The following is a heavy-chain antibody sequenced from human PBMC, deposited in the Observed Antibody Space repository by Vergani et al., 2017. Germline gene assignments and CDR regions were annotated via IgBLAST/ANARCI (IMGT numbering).Heavy chain of an antibody. J-gene: IGHJ4*02. CDR3: TRHVPCGDGACLHFDH. Sequence: EVMLVQSGAEVKKPGESLKISCKYSERSFISNEIAWVRQMSGKGLQWMGNINPIDSKIAYSPSFQGHAIMSLGKSITTAYLQWRSLKASYTAIYYCTRHVPCGDGACLHFDHWCQGTQVTVSS. CDR2: INPIDSKI. CDR1: ERSFISNE. V-gene: IGHV5-51*01. D-gene: IGHD2-21*01.